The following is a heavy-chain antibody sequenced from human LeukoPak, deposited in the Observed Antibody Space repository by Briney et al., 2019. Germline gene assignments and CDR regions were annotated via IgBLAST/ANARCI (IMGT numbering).Heavy chain of an antibody. CDR1: GGTFSSYA. CDR2: IIPIFGTA. CDR3: ARELSPATLYYFDC. J-gene: IGHJ4*02. D-gene: IGHD6-25*01. Sequence: ASVKVSCKASGGTFSSYAISWVRQAPGQGLEWMGGIIPIFGTANYAQKFQGRVTITADESTSTAYMELSSLRSEDTAVYYCARELSPATLYYFDCWGQGTLVTVSS. V-gene: IGHV1-69*13.